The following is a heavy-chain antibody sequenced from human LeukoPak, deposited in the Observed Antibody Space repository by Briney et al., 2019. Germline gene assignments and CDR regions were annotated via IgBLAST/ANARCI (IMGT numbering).Heavy chain of an antibody. CDR1: GFSLRTGGMR. Sequence: SGPALVKPTQTLTLTCTFSGFSLRTGGMRVSWIRQPPGKALEWLARIDWDDDMFYRTSLKTRLTISKDTSKNQVVLIMTNMDPVDTATYYCARTYSSTSYSFDYWGQGTLVTVSS. CDR3: ARTYSSTSYSFDY. CDR2: IDWDDDM. J-gene: IGHJ4*02. D-gene: IGHD2-2*01. V-gene: IGHV2-70*04.